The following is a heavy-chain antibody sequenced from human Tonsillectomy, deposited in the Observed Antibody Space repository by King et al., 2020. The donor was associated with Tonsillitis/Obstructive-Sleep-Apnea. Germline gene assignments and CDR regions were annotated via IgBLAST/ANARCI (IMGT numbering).Heavy chain of an antibody. CDR3: ARGLGYCSGGSCR. Sequence: QLQESGPGLVKPSETLSLTCTVSGGSISSYYWSWIRQPPGKGLEWIGYIYYSGSTNYNPSLKSRVTISVDTSKNQFSPKLSSVTAADTAVYYCARGLGYCSGGSCRWGQGTLVTVSS. CDR1: GGSISSYY. J-gene: IGHJ4*02. D-gene: IGHD2-15*01. CDR2: IYYSGST. V-gene: IGHV4-59*01.